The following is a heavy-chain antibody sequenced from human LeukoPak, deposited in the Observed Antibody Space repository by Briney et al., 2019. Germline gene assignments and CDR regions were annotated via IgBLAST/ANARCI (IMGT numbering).Heavy chain of an antibody. CDR3: AKGQKAAASLPFDY. Sequence: PGGSLRLSCAASGFTFSSYAMHWVRQAPGKGLEWVAVISYDGSNKYYADSVKGRFTISRDNSKNTLFLQMNSLRTEDTAVYYCAKGQKAAASLPFDYWGQGTQVTVSS. CDR1: GFTFSSYA. V-gene: IGHV3-30-3*01. J-gene: IGHJ4*02. CDR2: ISYDGSNK. D-gene: IGHD6-13*01.